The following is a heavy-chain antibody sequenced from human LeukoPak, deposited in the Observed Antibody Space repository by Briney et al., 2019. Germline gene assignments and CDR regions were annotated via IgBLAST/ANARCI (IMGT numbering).Heavy chain of an antibody. CDR3: ARGATTAFHFDY. J-gene: IGHJ4*02. Sequence: MASETLSLTCAVSGYSISSGYYWGWIRQPPGKGLEWIGTIYRSGSTYYNNPSLKSRVTISVDTSKNQFSLKLSSVTAADTAVYYCARGATTAFHFDYWGQGNPGHRLL. D-gene: IGHD1-26*01. CDR2: IYRSGST. V-gene: IGHV4-38-2*01. CDR1: GYSISSGYY.